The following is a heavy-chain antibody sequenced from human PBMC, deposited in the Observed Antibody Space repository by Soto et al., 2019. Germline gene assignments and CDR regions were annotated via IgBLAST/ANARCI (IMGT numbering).Heavy chain of an antibody. V-gene: IGHV3-23*01. J-gene: IGHJ4*02. CDR3: AKARAQYYDFWSGYPVDY. D-gene: IGHD3-3*01. Sequence: PGGSLRLSCAASGFTFSSYAMSWVRQAPGKGLEWVSAISGSGGSTYYADSVKGRLTISRDNSKNTLYLQMNSLRAEDTAVYYCAKARAQYYDFWSGYPVDYWGQGT. CDR2: ISGSGGST. CDR1: GFTFSSYA.